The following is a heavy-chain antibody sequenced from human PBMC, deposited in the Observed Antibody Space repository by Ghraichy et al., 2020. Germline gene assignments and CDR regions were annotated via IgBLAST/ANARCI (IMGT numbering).Heavy chain of an antibody. V-gene: IGHV3-48*02. Sequence: GESLNISCAASGFTFSSYSMNWVRQAPGKGLEWVSYISSSSSTIYYADSVKGRFTISRDNAKNSLYLQMNSLRDEDTAVYYCARSDIVVVVAANIFDYWGQGTLVTVSS. D-gene: IGHD2-15*01. CDR3: ARSDIVVVVAANIFDY. J-gene: IGHJ4*02. CDR2: ISSSSSTI. CDR1: GFTFSSYS.